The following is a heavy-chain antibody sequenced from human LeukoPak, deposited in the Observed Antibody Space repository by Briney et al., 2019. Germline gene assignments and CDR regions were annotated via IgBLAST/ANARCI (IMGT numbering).Heavy chain of an antibody. CDR2: IYHSGST. D-gene: IGHD1-26*01. CDR3: AREQRGSEFDY. J-gene: IGHJ4*02. Sequence: SETLSLTCTVSGYSISSGYHWGWIRQPPGKGLEWIGSIYHSGSTYCNPSLKSRVTISVDTSKNQFSLKLSSVTAADTAVYYCAREQRGSEFDYWGQGTLVTVSS. V-gene: IGHV4-38-2*02. CDR1: GYSISSGYH.